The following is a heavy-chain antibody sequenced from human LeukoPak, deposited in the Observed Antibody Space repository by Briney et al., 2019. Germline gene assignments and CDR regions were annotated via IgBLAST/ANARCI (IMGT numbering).Heavy chain of an antibody. CDR3: GRVANSGGMYFDY. CDR2: IFYRGNT. V-gene: IGHV4-59*01. Sequence: SETLSLTCTVPGASISDYYWSWIRQPPEKGLEWIGYIFYRGNTNYNPSLKSRVTMSLDTSKNQFSLKLKSVTAADTAVYYCGRVANSGGMYFDYWGQGTLVTVSS. J-gene: IGHJ4*02. D-gene: IGHD4-23*01. CDR1: GASISDYY.